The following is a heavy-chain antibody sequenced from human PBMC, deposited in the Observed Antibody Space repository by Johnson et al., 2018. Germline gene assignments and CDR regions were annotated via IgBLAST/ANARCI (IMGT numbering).Heavy chain of an antibody. CDR2: IKSKTDGGTT. D-gene: IGHD2-2*02. V-gene: IGHV3-15*01. Sequence: VQLVQSGGGLVKPGGSLRLSCAVSGFTFSNAWMNWVRQAPGKGLEWVGRIKSKTDGGTTDYAAPVKGRFTISRDDSKNMVYLQRNPMKMQDTAGYSCTNSPGGMRCCSSSTCYTDYGMEVWGQGTTVTGSS. J-gene: IGHJ6*02. CDR1: GFTFSNAW. CDR3: TNSPGGMRCCSSSTCYTDYGMEV.